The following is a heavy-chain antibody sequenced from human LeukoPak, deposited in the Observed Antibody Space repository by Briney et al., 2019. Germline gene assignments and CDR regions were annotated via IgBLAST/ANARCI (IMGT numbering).Heavy chain of an antibody. V-gene: IGHV4-4*09. CDR2: MFDRGSP. J-gene: IGHJ2*01. Sequence: SETLSLTCSVSGGSINGYSWGWVRQPPGKGLECIGYMFDRGSPNHHPSLQNRVTTSVDMSKNEFSLRLTSVTAADTAVYYCARRIQLWSYWHFDLWGRGTLVTVSS. CDR3: ARRIQLWSYWHFDL. D-gene: IGHD5-18*01. CDR1: GGSINGYS.